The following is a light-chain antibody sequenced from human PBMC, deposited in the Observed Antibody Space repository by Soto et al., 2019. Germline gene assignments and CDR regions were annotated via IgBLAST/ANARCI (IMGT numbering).Light chain of an antibody. CDR3: QRYNSYPYT. Sequence: DIQMTQSPSTLSASVGDRVTITCRASQSISSWLAWYQQKPGKAPNLLIYDASSLESGVPSRFSGSGSGTEFTLTISSLQPDDFAPYYCQRYNSYPYTFGQGTNLQIK. J-gene: IGKJ2*01. CDR2: DAS. CDR1: QSISSW. V-gene: IGKV1-5*01.